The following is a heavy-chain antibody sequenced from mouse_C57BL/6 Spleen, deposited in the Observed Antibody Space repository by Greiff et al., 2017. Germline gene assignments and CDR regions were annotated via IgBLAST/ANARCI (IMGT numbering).Heavy chain of an antibody. CDR1: GFSLPSYG. V-gene: IGHV2-3*01. J-gene: IGHJ4*01. D-gene: IGHD2-3*01. CDR2: IGGDGST. Sequence: QVQLQQSGPGLVAPSQSLSITCTASGFSLPSYGVSGVRQPPGKGLEWLGVIGGDGSTNYHSALISRLSISKDNSKSQVFLKLNSLQTEDTATYYCAKGRWLPGSAMDYWGQGTSVTVSS. CDR3: AKGRWLPGSAMDY.